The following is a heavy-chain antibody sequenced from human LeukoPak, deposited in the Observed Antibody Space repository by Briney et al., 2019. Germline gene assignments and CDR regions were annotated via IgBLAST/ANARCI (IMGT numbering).Heavy chain of an antibody. CDR3: ARGNLLVVVNDGFDI. J-gene: IGHJ3*02. CDR2: IYYSGST. D-gene: IGHD3-22*01. V-gene: IGHV4-59*01. CDR1: GCSISSYY. Sequence: SETLSLTCTVSGCSISSYYWSWIRQPPGKGLECSRNIYYSGSTNYNPSIKSRVTISVDTSKNQFCLKLSCVTAADAAVYYCARGNLLVVVNDGFDIWGQGTMVTVSA.